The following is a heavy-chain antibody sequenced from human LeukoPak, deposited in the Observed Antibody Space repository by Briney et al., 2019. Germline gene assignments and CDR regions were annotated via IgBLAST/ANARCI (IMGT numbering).Heavy chain of an antibody. D-gene: IGHD3-9*01. CDR3: ARGPVFLTGSLDY. CDR2: ISYDGSNK. J-gene: IGHJ4*02. Sequence: GGSLRLSCAASGVTFSSYAMHWVRQAPGKGREWVAVISYDGSNKYYADSVKGRFTISRDNSKNTLYLQMNSLRAEDTAVYYCARGPVFLTGSLDYWGQGTLVTVYS. V-gene: IGHV3-30*01. CDR1: GVTFSSYA.